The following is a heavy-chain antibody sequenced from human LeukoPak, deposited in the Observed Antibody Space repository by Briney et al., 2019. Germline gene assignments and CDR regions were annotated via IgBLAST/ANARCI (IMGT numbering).Heavy chain of an antibody. CDR1: GGTFSSYA. CDR2: IIPIFGTA. J-gene: IGHJ4*02. CDR3: ARYITMVRGVIDYFDY. D-gene: IGHD3-10*01. Sequence: XSVKVSCKASGGTFSSYAISWVRQAPGQGLEWMGGIIPIFGTANYAQKFQGRVTITADESTSTAYMELSSLRSEDTAVYYCARYITMVRGVIDYFDYWGQGTLVTVSS. V-gene: IGHV1-69*13.